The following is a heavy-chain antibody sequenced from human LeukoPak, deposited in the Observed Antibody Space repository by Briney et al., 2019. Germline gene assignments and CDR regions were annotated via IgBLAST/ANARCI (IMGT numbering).Heavy chain of an antibody. Sequence: GGSLRLSCTASGFTFGDYAMSWVRQAPGKGLEWVGFIKSKAFGGTTGYAASVEGRFTISRDDSKSIAYLQMNSLKTEDTALYYCARGTVADQYFFDYWGQGTLVTVSS. D-gene: IGHD4-23*01. CDR3: ARGTVADQYFFDY. CDR2: IKSKAFGGTT. CDR1: GFTFGDYA. V-gene: IGHV3-49*04. J-gene: IGHJ4*02.